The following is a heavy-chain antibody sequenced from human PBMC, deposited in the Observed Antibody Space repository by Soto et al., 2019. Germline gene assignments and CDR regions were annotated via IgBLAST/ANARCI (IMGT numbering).Heavy chain of an antibody. CDR2: IIPIFGTA. CDR1: GGTFGSYA. CDR3: AWAGVYCSSTSCYGSGAFDI. D-gene: IGHD2-2*01. J-gene: IGHJ3*02. V-gene: IGHV1-69*13. Sequence: SVKVSCKASGGTFGSYAISWVRQAPGQGLEWMGGIIPIFGTANYAQKFQGRVTITADESTSTAYMELSSLRSEDTAVYFFAWAGVYCSSTSCYGSGAFDIWGQGTMVTVSS.